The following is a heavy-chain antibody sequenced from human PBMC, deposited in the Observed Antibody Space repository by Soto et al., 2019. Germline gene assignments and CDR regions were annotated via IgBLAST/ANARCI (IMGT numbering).Heavy chain of an antibody. V-gene: IGHV3-23*01. CDR1: GFIFSSYA. CDR3: VKSSHGGQQRYYGMDV. J-gene: IGHJ6*02. D-gene: IGHD3-9*01. Sequence: EVQLLESGGDLVQPGGSLRLSCAASGFIFSSYAMTWVRQAPGKGLEWVSAVSGSGDSIYYADSVQGRFTISRDNSKNTLYLQMNSLRAEDTAIYYCVKSSHGGQQRYYGMDVWGQGTTVTVSS. CDR2: VSGSGDSI.